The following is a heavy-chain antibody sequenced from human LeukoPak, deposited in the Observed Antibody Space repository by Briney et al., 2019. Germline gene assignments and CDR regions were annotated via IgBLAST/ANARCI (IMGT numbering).Heavy chain of an antibody. V-gene: IGHV3-7*01. CDR2: IKVDGSEK. J-gene: IGHJ4*02. CDR3: ARDQWWQFIAVAITSYFDC. Sequence: GGSLRLSCAASGFIFNTYWMSWVRQAPGKGLERVSNIKVDGSEKYYVDSVKGRFTISRDNAKNSLYLQMNSLRAEDTAVYYCARDQWWQFIAVAITSYFDCWGQGTLVTVSS. CDR1: GFIFNTYW. D-gene: IGHD6-19*01.